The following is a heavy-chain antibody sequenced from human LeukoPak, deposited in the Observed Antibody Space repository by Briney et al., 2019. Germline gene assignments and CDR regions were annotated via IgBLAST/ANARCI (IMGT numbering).Heavy chain of an antibody. Sequence: GGSLRLSCAASGFTFSSYGMHWVRQAPGKGLEWVAVIWYDGSNKYYADSVKGRFTISRDNSKNTLYLQMNSLRAEDTAVYYCARPYYYDSSGYYPYYFDYWGQGTLVTVSS. CDR3: ARPYYYDSSGYYPYYFDY. D-gene: IGHD3-22*01. CDR1: GFTFSSYG. V-gene: IGHV3-33*01. CDR2: IWYDGSNK. J-gene: IGHJ4*02.